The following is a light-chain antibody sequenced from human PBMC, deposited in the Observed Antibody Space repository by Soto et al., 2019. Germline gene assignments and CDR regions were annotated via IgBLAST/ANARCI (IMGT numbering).Light chain of an antibody. CDR2: DAS. CDR1: QSISSW. CDR3: QQYNSYPYT. V-gene: IGKV1-5*01. J-gene: IGKJ2*01. Sequence: DIQMTQSPSTLSASVGDRVTITCRASQSISSWLAWYQQKPGKAPKLLIYDASSLESGVPSRFSGSGSATEFTLTISSLQPDDFASYYCQQYNSYPYTFGQGTKLEIK.